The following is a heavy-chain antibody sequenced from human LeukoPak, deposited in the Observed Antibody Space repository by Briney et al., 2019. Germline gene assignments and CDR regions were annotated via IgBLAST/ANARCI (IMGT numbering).Heavy chain of an antibody. CDR3: ARSQIHDY. Sequence: ASVKVSCKASGYTFTGYYMHWVRQAPGQGLEWMGWINPNSGDTNYAQNFQGRVTMTRDTSIITAYMELSSLRSDDTAVYYCARSQIHDYWGQGTLVTVSS. CDR1: GYTFTGYY. V-gene: IGHV1-2*02. CDR2: INPNSGDT. J-gene: IGHJ4*02.